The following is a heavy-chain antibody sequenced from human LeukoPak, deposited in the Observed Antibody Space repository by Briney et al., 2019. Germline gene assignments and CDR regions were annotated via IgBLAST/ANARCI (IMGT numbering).Heavy chain of an antibody. Sequence: ASVKVSCKVSGYTLTELSMHWVRQAPGKGLEWMGGFDPEDGETIYAQKFQGRVTMTEDTSTDTAYMELSSLRSEDTAVYYCARGLKKLYGSGSYSRWFDPWGQGTLVTVSS. CDR3: ARGLKKLYGSGSYSRWFDP. V-gene: IGHV1-24*01. CDR2: FDPEDGET. CDR1: GYTLTELS. D-gene: IGHD3-10*01. J-gene: IGHJ5*02.